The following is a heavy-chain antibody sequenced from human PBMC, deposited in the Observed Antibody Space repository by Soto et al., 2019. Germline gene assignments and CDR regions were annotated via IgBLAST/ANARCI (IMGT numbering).Heavy chain of an antibody. Sequence: GGSLRLCCAASGFTFSSYWMSWVRQAPGKGLEWVANIKQDGSEKYYVDSVKGRFTISRDNAKNSLYLQMNSLRAEDTAVYYCARFYYDSSGYLPSPYYYFYGTDVWGQGTTVTVSS. D-gene: IGHD3-22*01. CDR1: GFTFSSYW. J-gene: IGHJ6*02. V-gene: IGHV3-7*04. CDR3: ARFYYDSSGYLPSPYYYFYGTDV. CDR2: IKQDGSEK.